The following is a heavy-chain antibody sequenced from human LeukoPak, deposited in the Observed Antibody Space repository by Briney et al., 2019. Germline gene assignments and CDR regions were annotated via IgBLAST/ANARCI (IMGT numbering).Heavy chain of an antibody. Sequence: GGSLRLSCAASGFTFNSYGMHWVRQAPGKGLEWVAVISYDGSNRYSADSVKGRFTISRDTSKNTLYLQMNSLRVEDTAVYYCAKRNTADDGAFDIWGQGTMVTVSS. CDR1: GFTFNSYG. D-gene: IGHD1-14*01. J-gene: IGHJ3*02. CDR3: AKRNTADDGAFDI. CDR2: ISYDGSNR. V-gene: IGHV3-30*18.